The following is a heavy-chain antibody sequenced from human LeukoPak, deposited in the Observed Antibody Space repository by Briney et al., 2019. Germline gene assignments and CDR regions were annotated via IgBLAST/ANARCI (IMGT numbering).Heavy chain of an antibody. CDR3: ARGSPPVQSYCSGGSCYGYNWFDP. D-gene: IGHD2-15*01. J-gene: IGHJ5*02. V-gene: IGHV1-2*04. CDR1: RYTFTGYY. CDR2: INPNSGGT. Sequence: GASVKVSCKASRYTFTGYYMHWVRQAPGQGLEWMGWINPNSGGTNYAQKFQGWVTMTRDTSISTAYMELSRLRSDDTAVYYCARGSPPVQSYCSGGSCYGYNWFDPWGQGTLVTVSS.